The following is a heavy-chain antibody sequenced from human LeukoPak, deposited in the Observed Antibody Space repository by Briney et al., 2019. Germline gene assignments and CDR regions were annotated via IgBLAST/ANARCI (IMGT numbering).Heavy chain of an antibody. Sequence: GGSLRLSCSASGFTFSSYGMHWVRQAPGKGLEWVAVISCDGSNKYYADSVKGRFTISRDNSKNTLYLQMNSLRAEDTAVYYCAKERYYYGSGTNFDYWGQGTLVTVSS. D-gene: IGHD3-10*01. CDR3: AKERYYYGSGTNFDY. CDR1: GFTFSSYG. V-gene: IGHV3-30*18. CDR2: ISCDGSNK. J-gene: IGHJ4*02.